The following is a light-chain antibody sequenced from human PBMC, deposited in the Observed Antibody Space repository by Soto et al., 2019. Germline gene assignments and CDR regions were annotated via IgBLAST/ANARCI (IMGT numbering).Light chain of an antibody. CDR1: QSVSSY. J-gene: IGKJ2*01. Sequence: EIVLTQSPATLSLSPGARATLSCRASQSVSSYLAWYQQKPGQAPRLLIYDASNRATGIPARFSGSGSGTDCTLTISSLEPEYFAVYYCQQRSNWLPYTFGQGTKLEIK. V-gene: IGKV3-11*01. CDR2: DAS. CDR3: QQRSNWLPYT.